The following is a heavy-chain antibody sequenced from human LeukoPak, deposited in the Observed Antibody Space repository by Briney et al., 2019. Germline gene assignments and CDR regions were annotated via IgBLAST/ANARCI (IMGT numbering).Heavy chain of an antibody. CDR1: GFTFSSYE. D-gene: IGHD3-10*01. Sequence: GGSLRLSCAASGFTFSSYEMNWVRQAPGKGLEWVSYISSSGSTIYYADSVKGRFTISRDNAKNSLYLQMNSLRAEDTAVYYCARVSFRTYYYGSGSYYLSYYFDYWGQGTLVTVSS. CDR2: ISSSGSTI. J-gene: IGHJ4*02. V-gene: IGHV3-48*03. CDR3: ARVSFRTYYYGSGSYYLSYYFDY.